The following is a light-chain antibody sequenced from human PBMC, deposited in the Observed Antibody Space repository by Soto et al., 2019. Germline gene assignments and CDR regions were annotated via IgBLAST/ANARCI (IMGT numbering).Light chain of an antibody. CDR1: QSISSY. CDR3: QQCYSTPLC. Sequence: DIQMTQSPSSLSASVGDRVTITCRASQSISSYLNWYQQKPGKVPKLLIYAASSLKSGVPSRFSGSGSGTDFTLTISSLHPEDVATYYCQQCYSTPLCFGQGTRLEIK. J-gene: IGKJ5*01. V-gene: IGKV1-39*01. CDR2: AAS.